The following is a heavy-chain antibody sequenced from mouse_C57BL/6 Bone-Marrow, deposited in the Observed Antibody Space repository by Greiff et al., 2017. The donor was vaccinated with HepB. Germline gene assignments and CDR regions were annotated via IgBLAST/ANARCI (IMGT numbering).Heavy chain of an antibody. V-gene: IGHV5-6*01. Sequence: EVMLVESGGDLVKPGGSLKLSCAASGFTFSSYGMSWVRQTPDKRLEWVATISSGGSYTYYPDSVKGRFTISRDNAKNTLYLQMSSLKSEDTAMYYCARIYDGYPYWYFDVWGTGTTVTVSS. J-gene: IGHJ1*03. CDR1: GFTFSSYG. CDR3: ARIYDGYPYWYFDV. CDR2: ISSGGSYT. D-gene: IGHD2-3*01.